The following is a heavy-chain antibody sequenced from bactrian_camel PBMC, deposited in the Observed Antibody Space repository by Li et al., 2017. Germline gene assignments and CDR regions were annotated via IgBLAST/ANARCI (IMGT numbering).Heavy chain of an antibody. CDR1: GYTTTLRRS. CDR3: AAHYGGAEYGAERWLEPYEYNY. Sequence: DVQLVESGGGSVQAGGSLKLSCEISGYTTTLRRSGGWFRQATGKEREGVAAVSPGGVSSVYADSVKGRFTASLNAVTNTLYLQINDLTPEDTAMYYCAAHYGGAEYGAERWLEPYEYNYWGQGTQVTVS. D-gene: IGHD5*01. V-gene: IGHV3S59*01. CDR2: VSPGGVSS. J-gene: IGHJ4*01.